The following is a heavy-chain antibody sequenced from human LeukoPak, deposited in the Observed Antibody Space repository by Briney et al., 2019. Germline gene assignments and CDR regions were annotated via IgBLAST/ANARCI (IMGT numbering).Heavy chain of an antibody. CDR2: ISYEGSNQ. CDR3: ARDYRVGCTSDDCYPIDY. Sequence: GRSLRLSCAASGFTFSSHAMHWVRQAPGKGLEWVAVISYEGSNQYYADSVRGRFTISRDNSKNTVYLQMNSLRDEDTALYYCARDYRVGCTSDDCYPIDYWGQGALVTVSS. D-gene: IGHD2-21*02. J-gene: IGHJ4*02. CDR1: GFTFSSHA. V-gene: IGHV3-30*04.